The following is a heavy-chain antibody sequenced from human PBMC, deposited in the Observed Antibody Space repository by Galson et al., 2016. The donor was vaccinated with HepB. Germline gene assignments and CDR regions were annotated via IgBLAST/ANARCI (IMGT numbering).Heavy chain of an antibody. CDR1: GFAISNNH. V-gene: IGHV3-53*01. J-gene: IGHJ4*02. D-gene: IGHD6-13*01. CDR3: AAAAAANDIDY. CDR2: IYFDGRT. Sequence: SLRLSCAASGFAISNNHMSWVRQAPVKGLDWVSIIYFDGRTFHADSVKGRFTISRDISKNTVYLQMSSLIAEDTAVYYCAAAAAANDIDYCGQGTQVTVSS.